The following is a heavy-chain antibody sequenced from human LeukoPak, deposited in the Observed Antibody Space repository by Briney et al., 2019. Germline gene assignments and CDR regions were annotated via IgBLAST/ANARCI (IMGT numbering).Heavy chain of an antibody. Sequence: ASAKVSCKASGYTFTSYGISWVRQAPGQGLEWMGRISAYNGNTNYAQKLQGRVTMTTDTSTSTAYMELRSLRSDDTAVYYCARDRLRFLEWFKDDYYYYGMDVWGQGTTVTVSS. CDR1: GYTFTSYG. J-gene: IGHJ6*02. CDR3: ARDRLRFLEWFKDDYYYYGMDV. D-gene: IGHD3-3*01. CDR2: ISAYNGNT. V-gene: IGHV1-18*01.